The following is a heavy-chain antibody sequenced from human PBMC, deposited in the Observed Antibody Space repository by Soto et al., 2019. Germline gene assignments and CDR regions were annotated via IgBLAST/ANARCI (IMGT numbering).Heavy chain of an antibody. CDR2: IYWDDDK. CDR3: AHSKDYTSRWYTLNFDY. J-gene: IGHJ4*02. V-gene: IGHV2-5*02. CDR1: GFSLSTSGVG. Sequence: QITLKESGPTLVKPTQTLTLTCTFSGFSLSTSGVGVGWIRQRPEKALEWLALIYWDDDKRFSPSLKSRLTTTKDTAKDHVVLTMTNVDPLDTATYYCAHSKDYTSRWYTLNFDYGGQGTLVTVSS. D-gene: IGHD6-13*01.